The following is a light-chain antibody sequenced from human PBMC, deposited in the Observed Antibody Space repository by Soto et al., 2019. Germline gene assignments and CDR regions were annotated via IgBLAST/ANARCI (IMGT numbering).Light chain of an antibody. CDR1: QSVLYSSNNKNY. CDR3: QQYYSTPPKWT. CDR2: WAS. V-gene: IGKV4-1*01. Sequence: LGERATINCKSSQSVLYSSNNKNYLAWYQQKPGQPPKLLIYWASTRESGVPDRFSGSGSGTDFTLTISSLQAEDVAVYYCQQYYSTPPKWTFGQGTKVEIK. J-gene: IGKJ1*01.